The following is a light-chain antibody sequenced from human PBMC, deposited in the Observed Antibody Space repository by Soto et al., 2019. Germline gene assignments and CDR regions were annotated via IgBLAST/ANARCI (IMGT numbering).Light chain of an antibody. CDR2: RNN. Sequence: QSVLTQPPSASGTPGQRVTISCSGSSSNIGSNYVYWYQQLPGTAPKLLIYRNNQRPSGVPDRFSGSKSGTSASLAISGLRSEDDADYYCAAWDDSLSGPLYVFGTGTKLTVL. J-gene: IGLJ1*01. CDR1: SSNIGSNY. V-gene: IGLV1-47*01. CDR3: AAWDDSLSGPLYV.